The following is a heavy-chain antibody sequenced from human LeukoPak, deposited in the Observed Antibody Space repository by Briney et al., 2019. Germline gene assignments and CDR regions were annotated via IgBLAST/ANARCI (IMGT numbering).Heavy chain of an antibody. CDR1: GFTFSSYW. V-gene: IGHV3-74*01. D-gene: IGHD6-13*01. CDR2: INSDGSST. CDR3: AKVISARGPFDY. J-gene: IGHJ4*02. Sequence: GGSLRLSCAASGFTFSSYWMHWVRQAPGKGLVRVSRINSDGSSTSYADSVKGRFTISRDNAKNTLYLQMNSLRAEDTAVYYCAKVISARGPFDYWGQGTLVTVSS.